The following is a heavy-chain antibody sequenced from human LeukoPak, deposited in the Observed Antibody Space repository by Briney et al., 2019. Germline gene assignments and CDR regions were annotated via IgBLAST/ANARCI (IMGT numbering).Heavy chain of an antibody. J-gene: IGHJ5*02. CDR2: ISGSGGST. V-gene: IGHV3-23*01. CDR1: GFTFSSYA. CDR3: ARDSEGDGYNFDT. D-gene: IGHD5-24*01. Sequence: GGSLRLSCAASGFTFSSYAMSWVRQAPGKGLEWVSAISGSGGSTYYADSVKGRFTISRDNSKNTLYLQMNSLRADDTAVYYCARDSEGDGYNFDTWGRGTLVTVSS.